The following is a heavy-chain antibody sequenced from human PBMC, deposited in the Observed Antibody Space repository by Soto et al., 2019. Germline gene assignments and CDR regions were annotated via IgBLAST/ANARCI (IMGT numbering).Heavy chain of an antibody. J-gene: IGHJ4*02. CDR3: ARIYRPELGVYYFDF. CDR2: IFLDDEK. CDR1: GFSLSNANVG. Sequence: QVTLKESGPVLVKPTETLTLTCTVSGFSLSNANVGVTWIRQPPGKALEWLAHIFLDDEKSSNPSLKRKVTISKDTSESQVVLTMTNMDPVDTATYYCARIYRPELGVYYFDFWGQGALVTVSS. D-gene: IGHD3-10*01. V-gene: IGHV2-26*01.